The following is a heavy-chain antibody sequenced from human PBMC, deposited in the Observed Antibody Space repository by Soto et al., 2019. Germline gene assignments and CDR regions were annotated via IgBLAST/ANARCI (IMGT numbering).Heavy chain of an antibody. CDR2: IYYSGST. J-gene: IGHJ4*02. D-gene: IGHD3-22*01. CDR1: GGSISSSSYY. CDR3: ASYYYDSSGYYSPSPLFGY. Sequence: SETLSLTCTVSGGSISSSSYYWGWIRQPPGKGLEWIGSIYYSGSTYYNPSLKSRVTISVDTSKNQFSLKLSSVTAADTAVYYCASYYYDSSGYYSPSPLFGYWGQGTLVTVSS. V-gene: IGHV4-39*01.